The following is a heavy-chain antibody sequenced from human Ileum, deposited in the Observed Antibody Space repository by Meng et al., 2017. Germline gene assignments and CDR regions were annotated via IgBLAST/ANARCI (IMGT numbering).Heavy chain of an antibody. Sequence: QVQLQQWGAGLLKPSEPLSPTCAVYGGSFSGYYWSWIRQPPGKGLEWIGEINHSGSTNYNPSLKSRVTISVDTSKNQFSLKLSSVTAADTAVYYCARGGPWFDPWGQGTLVTVSS. CDR2: INHSGST. J-gene: IGHJ5*02. V-gene: IGHV4-34*01. CDR1: GGSFSGYY. CDR3: ARGGPWFDP.